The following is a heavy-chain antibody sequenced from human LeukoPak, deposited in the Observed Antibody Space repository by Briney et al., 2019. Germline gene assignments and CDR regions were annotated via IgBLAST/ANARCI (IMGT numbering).Heavy chain of an antibody. CDR2: INHSGST. CDR1: GGSFSGYY. J-gene: IGHJ4*02. CDR3: ASYYYDSSGYPSYYFDY. Sequence: PSETLSLTCAVYGGSFSGYYWSWIRQPPGKGLEWSGEINHSGSTNYNPSLKSRVTISVDTSKNQFSLKLSSVTAADTAAYYCASYYYDSSGYPSYYFDYWGQGTLVTVSS. V-gene: IGHV4-34*01. D-gene: IGHD3-22*01.